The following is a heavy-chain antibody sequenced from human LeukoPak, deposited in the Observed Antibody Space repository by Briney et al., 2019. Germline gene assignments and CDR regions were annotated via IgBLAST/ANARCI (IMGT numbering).Heavy chain of an antibody. CDR1: GFTFSSYS. V-gene: IGHV3-48*04. CDR3: ARDIGDYWFDP. D-gene: IGHD3-16*01. Sequence: GGSLRLSCPASGFTFSSYSMNWVRQAPGKGLEWVSYISSSSSTIYYADSVKGRFTLSRDNAKNSLYLQMNSLRAEDTAVYYCARDIGDYWFDPWGQGTLVTVSS. J-gene: IGHJ5*02. CDR2: ISSSSSTI.